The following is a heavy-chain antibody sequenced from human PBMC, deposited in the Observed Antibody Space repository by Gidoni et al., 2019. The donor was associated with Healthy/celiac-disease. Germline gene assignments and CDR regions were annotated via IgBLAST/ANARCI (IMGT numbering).Heavy chain of an antibody. D-gene: IGHD1-20*01. CDR2: IYTSGST. CDR3: ARDRRYNWNYVDY. CDR1: GGSLSSGSYY. J-gene: IGHJ4*02. V-gene: IGHV4-61*02. Sequence: QVQLQESGPGLVKPSQTLSLTCTVSGGSLSSGSYYWSWIRQPAGKGLEWIGRIYTSGSTNYNPSLKSRVTISVDTSKNQFSLKLSSVTAADTAVYYCARDRRYNWNYVDYWGQGTLVTVSS.